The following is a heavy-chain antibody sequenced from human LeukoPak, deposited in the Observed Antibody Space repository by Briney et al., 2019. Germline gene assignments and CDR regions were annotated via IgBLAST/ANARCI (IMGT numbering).Heavy chain of an antibody. J-gene: IGHJ5*02. CDR3: ARAWYDFWSDIDQVGRYNWFDP. CDR1: GGTFSSYA. D-gene: IGHD3-3*01. CDR2: IIPIFGTA. Sequence: SVKVSCKASGGTFSSYAISWVRQAPGQGLEWMGGIIPIFGTANYAQKFQGRVTITADESTSTAYMELSSLRSEDTAVYYCARAWYDFWSDIDQVGRYNWFDPWGQGTLVTVSS. V-gene: IGHV1-69*13.